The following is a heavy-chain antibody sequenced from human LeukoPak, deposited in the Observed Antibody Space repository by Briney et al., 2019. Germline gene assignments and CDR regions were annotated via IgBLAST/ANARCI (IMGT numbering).Heavy chain of an antibody. V-gene: IGHV1-18*01. J-gene: IGHJ5*02. D-gene: IGHD6-19*01. CDR2: ISAYKGNT. Sequence: ASVKLSCKASGYTFTIYCISWVRQAPGQGLEWRVGISAYKGNTNYAQKLQGRVTMTTDTSTSTAYMELRSLRSDDTAVYYCARDLPWTNQLIAVAGKNWFDPWGQGTLVTVSS. CDR3: ARDLPWTNQLIAVAGKNWFDP. CDR1: GYTFTIYC.